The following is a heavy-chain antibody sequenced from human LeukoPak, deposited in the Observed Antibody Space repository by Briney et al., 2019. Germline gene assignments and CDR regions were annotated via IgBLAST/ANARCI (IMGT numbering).Heavy chain of an antibody. CDR3: ASSRVGAPGASHY. D-gene: IGHD1-26*01. V-gene: IGHV3-53*01. CDR2: IYSGGST. Sequence: GGSLRLSCAASGFTVSSNYMSWVRQAPGKGLEWVSVIYSGGSTYYADSVKGRFTISRDNSKNTLYLQMNSLRAEDTAVYYCASSRVGAPGASHYCGQGTLVTVSS. J-gene: IGHJ4*02. CDR1: GFTVSSNY.